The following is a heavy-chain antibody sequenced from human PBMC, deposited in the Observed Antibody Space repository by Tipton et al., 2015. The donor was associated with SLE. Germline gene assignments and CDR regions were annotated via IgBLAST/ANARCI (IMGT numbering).Heavy chain of an antibody. J-gene: IGHJ4*02. Sequence: SLRLSCAASGFTFSSYSMNWVRQAPGKGLEWVSSISSSSSYIYYADSVKGRFTISRDNAKNSLYLQMNSLRAEDTAGYYCARDKIYGSGSYYAYWGQGTLVTVSS. CDR3: ARDKIYGSGSYYAY. CDR1: GFTFSSYS. V-gene: IGHV3-21*01. D-gene: IGHD3-10*01. CDR2: ISSSSSYI.